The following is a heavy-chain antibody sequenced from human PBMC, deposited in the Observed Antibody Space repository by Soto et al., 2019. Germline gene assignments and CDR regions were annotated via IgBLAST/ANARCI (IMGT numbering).Heavy chain of an antibody. CDR3: ASSSTVTTWDYYSYMDV. Sequence: GASAKVCCWAPGYTFTSYDLNWVRQATGQGREWMGWRNPNSGNKGYAQKFQGRVTMTRTTSISTAYMELSSLRSEDTAVYYCASSSTVTTWDYYSYMDVWGKGTTVTVSS. V-gene: IGHV1-8*01. J-gene: IGHJ6*03. CDR1: GYTFTSYD. D-gene: IGHD4-4*01. CDR2: RNPNSGNK.